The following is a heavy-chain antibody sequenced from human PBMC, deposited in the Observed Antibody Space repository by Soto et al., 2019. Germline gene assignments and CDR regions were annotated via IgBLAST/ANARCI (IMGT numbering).Heavy chain of an antibody. D-gene: IGHD3-3*01. CDR1: GFTVSSNY. V-gene: IGHV3-53*01. CDR3: ARGFDYYYDGMDV. CDR2: IYSGGST. Sequence: EVQLVESGGGLIQPGGSLRLSCAASGFTVSSNYMSWVRQAPGKGLEWVPVIYSGGSTYYADSVKVRFTISRDNSKNTLYLQMNSLRAEDTAVYYCARGFDYYYDGMDVWGQGTTVTVSS. J-gene: IGHJ6*02.